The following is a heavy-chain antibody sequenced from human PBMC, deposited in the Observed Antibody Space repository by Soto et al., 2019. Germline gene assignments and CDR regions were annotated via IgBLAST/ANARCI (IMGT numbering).Heavy chain of an antibody. V-gene: IGHV3-23*01. Sequence: EVQLLESGGGLVQPGGSLRLSCAASGFTFSSYAMSWVRQAPGKGLEWVSAISGSGGSTYYADSVKGRFTISRDNSKNTLYLQMNSLRAEDTAVYYCATSPIAASYYYYYGMDVWGQGTTVTDSS. CDR1: GFTFSSYA. CDR2: ISGSGGST. D-gene: IGHD6-6*01. CDR3: ATSPIAASYYYYYGMDV. J-gene: IGHJ6*02.